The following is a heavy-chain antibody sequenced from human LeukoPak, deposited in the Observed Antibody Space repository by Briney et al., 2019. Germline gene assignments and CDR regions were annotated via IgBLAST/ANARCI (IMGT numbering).Heavy chain of an antibody. CDR3: ARPLGIDYYGSGDTDY. CDR2: ISSSGSTI. CDR1: GFTFSSYE. V-gene: IGHV3-48*03. D-gene: IGHD3-10*01. J-gene: IGHJ4*02. Sequence: GGSLRLSCAASGFTFSSYEMNWVRQAPGKGLEWVSYISSSGSTIYYADSVKGRFTISRDNAKNPLYLQMNSLRAEDTAVYYCARPLGIDYYGSGDTDYWGQGTLVTVSS.